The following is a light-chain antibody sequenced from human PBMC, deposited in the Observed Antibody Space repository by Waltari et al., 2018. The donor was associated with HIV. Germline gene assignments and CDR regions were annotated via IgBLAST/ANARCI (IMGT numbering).Light chain of an antibody. CDR2: SNI. J-gene: IGLJ3*02. Sequence: QSVLTQPPSVSGAPGQTVTISCDGSSSNIGAGYDVHWYKQVPGTSPKLVIYSNINRPSGVPDRFSASKSGTSASLAITGLQAEDEAHYYCQSQDRSLSGPWVFGGGTKLTVL. CDR1: SSNIGAGYD. V-gene: IGLV1-40*01. CDR3: QSQDRSLSGPWV.